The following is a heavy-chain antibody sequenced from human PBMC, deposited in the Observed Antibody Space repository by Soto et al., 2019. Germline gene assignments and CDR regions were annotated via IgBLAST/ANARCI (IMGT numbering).Heavy chain of an antibody. Sequence: QVQLVESGGGVVQPGRSLRLSCAASGFTFSSYGMHWVRQAPGKGLEWVAVISYDGSNKYYADSVKGRFTISRDNSKNTLYLQMNSLRAEDMAVYYCAKGGIAVALYYFDYWGQGTLVTVSS. CDR2: ISYDGSNK. CDR3: AKGGIAVALYYFDY. CDR1: GFTFSSYG. J-gene: IGHJ4*02. V-gene: IGHV3-30*18. D-gene: IGHD6-19*01.